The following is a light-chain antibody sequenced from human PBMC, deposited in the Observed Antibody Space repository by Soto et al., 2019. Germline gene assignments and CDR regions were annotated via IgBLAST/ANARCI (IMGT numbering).Light chain of an antibody. CDR2: ANN. Sequence: QSVLTHPPSASGTPGQRVTISCSGNSSNIGGNTVYWYQQLPGTAPKLLMFANNERPSGVPDRFSASESGTSASLAINGLQSDDEAYYYCATWDDSLNGWVFGGGTKVTVL. J-gene: IGLJ3*02. CDR3: ATWDDSLNGWV. V-gene: IGLV1-44*01. CDR1: SSNIGGNT.